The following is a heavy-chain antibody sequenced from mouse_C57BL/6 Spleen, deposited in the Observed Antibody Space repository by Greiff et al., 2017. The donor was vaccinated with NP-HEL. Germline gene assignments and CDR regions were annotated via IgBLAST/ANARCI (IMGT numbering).Heavy chain of an antibody. J-gene: IGHJ3*01. CDR1: GYTFTDYY. Sequence: EVKLQQSGPELVKPGASVKISCKASGYTFTDYYMNWVKQSHGKSLEWIGDINPNNGGTSYNQKFKGKATLTVDKSSSTAYMQLSSLTSEDSAVYYCARGRLGDWFAYWGQGTLVTVSA. CDR3: ARGRLGDWFAY. CDR2: INPNNGGT. V-gene: IGHV1-26*01.